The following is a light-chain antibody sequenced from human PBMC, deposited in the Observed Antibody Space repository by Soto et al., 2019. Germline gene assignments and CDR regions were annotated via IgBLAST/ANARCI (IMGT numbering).Light chain of an antibody. J-gene: IGKJ2*01. CDR3: QQSDSTPYT. CDR2: DAS. CDR1: QSISNY. Sequence: DIQMTQSPSSLSASVGDRVTITCRASQSISNYLNWYQQKPGKAPNLLIYDASSLLSGVPSRFSGSGSGTDFTLTISSLQPEDFSIYYCQQSDSTPYTLGQGTKVDIK. V-gene: IGKV1-39*01.